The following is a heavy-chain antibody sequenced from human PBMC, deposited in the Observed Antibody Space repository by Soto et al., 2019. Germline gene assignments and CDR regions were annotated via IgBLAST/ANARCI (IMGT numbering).Heavy chain of an antibody. CDR2: IIPIFGTA. CDR3: ARGDPTNKFTIFAVESMFDP. J-gene: IGHJ5*02. D-gene: IGHD3-3*01. V-gene: IGHV1-69*13. Sequence: ASVKVSCKASGDTFGSYAISWVRQAPGQGLEWMGGIIPIFGTANYAQKFQGRVTISADESTNTAYMELNSLRSEDTAVYYCARGDPTNKFTIFAVESMFDPWGQGTLVTVSS. CDR1: GDTFGSYA.